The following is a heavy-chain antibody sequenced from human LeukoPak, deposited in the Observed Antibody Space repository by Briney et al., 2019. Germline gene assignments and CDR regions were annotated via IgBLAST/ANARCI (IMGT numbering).Heavy chain of an antibody. Sequence: GGSLRLFCAASGFTFSDYYISWIRQAPGKGLEWVSYISSSGSTIYYADSVKGRFTISRDNAKNSLYLQMNSLRAEDTAVYYCARERLYGSGSYCEFDYWGQGTLVTVSS. J-gene: IGHJ4*02. D-gene: IGHD3-10*01. CDR2: ISSSGSTI. CDR1: GFTFSDYY. CDR3: ARERLYGSGSYCEFDY. V-gene: IGHV3-11*01.